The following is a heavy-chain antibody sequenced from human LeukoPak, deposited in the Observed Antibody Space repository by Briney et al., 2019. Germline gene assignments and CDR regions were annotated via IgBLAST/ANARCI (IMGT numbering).Heavy chain of an antibody. CDR3: ARDILATSIAAPYY. J-gene: IGHJ4*02. D-gene: IGHD6-13*01. CDR2: INTYNGNT. V-gene: IGHV1-18*01. CDR1: GYTFTNYG. Sequence: GASVKVSCKTSGYTFTNYGIGWLRQAPGQGLEWMGWINTYNGNTYYGQKFQGRVTMTTDTSTGTAYMDLRSLRSDDTAVYYCARDILATSIAAPYYWGQGTLVTVSS.